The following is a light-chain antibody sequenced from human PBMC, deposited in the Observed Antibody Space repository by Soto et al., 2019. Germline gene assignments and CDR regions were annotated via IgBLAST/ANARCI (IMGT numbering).Light chain of an antibody. CDR1: SSDVGGYNY. CDR2: DVN. CDR3: CSYAGNYPYV. Sequence: QSVLTQPRSVSGSPGQSVTISCTGTSSDVGGYNYVSWYQQHPGKAPKLMIYDVNERPSGVPDRFSGSRSGNTASLTISGLQADDEADYYCCSYAGNYPYVFGTGTKLTVL. V-gene: IGLV2-11*01. J-gene: IGLJ1*01.